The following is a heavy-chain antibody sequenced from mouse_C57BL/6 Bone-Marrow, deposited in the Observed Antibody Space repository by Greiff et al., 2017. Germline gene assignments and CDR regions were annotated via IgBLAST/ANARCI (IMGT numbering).Heavy chain of an antibody. V-gene: IGHV1-76*01. D-gene: IGHD1-2*01. CDR2: IYPGSGNT. CDR3: ARRLLRLYAMDY. J-gene: IGHJ4*01. Sequence: QVQLQQSGAELVRPGASVKLSCKASGYTFTDYYINWVKQRPGQGLEWIARIYPGSGNTYYNEKFKGKATLTAEKSSSTAYMQLSSLTSEDSAVYFCARRLLRLYAMDYWGQGTSVTVSS. CDR1: GYTFTDYY.